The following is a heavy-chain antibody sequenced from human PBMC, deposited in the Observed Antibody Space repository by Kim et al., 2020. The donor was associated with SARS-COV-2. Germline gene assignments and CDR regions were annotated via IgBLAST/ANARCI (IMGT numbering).Heavy chain of an antibody. J-gene: IGHJ5*02. CDR3: ARGGMAARIP. Sequence: TIYYADSVKGRFTISRDNAKNSLYLQMNSLRAEDTAVYYCARGGMAARIPWGQGTLVTVSS. CDR2: TI. V-gene: IGHV3-48*03. D-gene: IGHD6-6*01.